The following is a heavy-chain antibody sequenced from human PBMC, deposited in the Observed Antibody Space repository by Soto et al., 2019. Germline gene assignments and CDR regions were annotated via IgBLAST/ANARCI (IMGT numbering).Heavy chain of an antibody. Sequence: SQTLSLTCXISGDSVSSNSAAWNWIRQSPSRGLEWLGRTYYRSKWYNDYAVSVKSRITINPDTSKNQFSLQLNSVTPEDTAVYYCARGRDMRFIAAAGTEAFDYWGQGTLVTVSS. CDR2: TYYRSKWYN. J-gene: IGHJ4*02. D-gene: IGHD6-13*01. CDR3: ARGRDMRFIAAAGTEAFDY. V-gene: IGHV6-1*01. CDR1: GDSVSSNSAA.